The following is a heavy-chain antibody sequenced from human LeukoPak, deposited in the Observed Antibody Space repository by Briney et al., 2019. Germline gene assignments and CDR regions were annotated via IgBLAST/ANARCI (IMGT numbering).Heavy chain of an antibody. CDR2: ISGSGGST. CDR1: GFTFSSYA. CDR3: AKGVGRGYCSGGSCDYFDY. V-gene: IGHV3-23*01. Sequence: GGSLRLSCAASGFTFSSYAMSWFRQAPGKGLEWVSAISGSGGSTYYADSVKGRFTISRDNSKNTLYLQMNSLRAEDTAVYYCAKGVGRGYCSGGSCDYFDYWGQGTLVTVSS. J-gene: IGHJ4*02. D-gene: IGHD2-15*01.